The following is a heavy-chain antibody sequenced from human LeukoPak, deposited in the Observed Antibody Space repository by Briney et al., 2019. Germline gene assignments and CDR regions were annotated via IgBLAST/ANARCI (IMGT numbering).Heavy chain of an antibody. Sequence: GGSLRLSCVASGFTLRSYVMNWVRQTPGKGLEWVSSISGSGDSTFYADSVKGRFSISRDNSKNTLYLQVNGLRTEDTAVYYCAKDRLLNCRGDCYILDYWGQGTVVTVSS. V-gene: IGHV3-23*01. D-gene: IGHD2-21*02. CDR3: AKDRLLNCRGDCYILDY. CDR1: GFTLRSYV. CDR2: ISGSGDST. J-gene: IGHJ4*02.